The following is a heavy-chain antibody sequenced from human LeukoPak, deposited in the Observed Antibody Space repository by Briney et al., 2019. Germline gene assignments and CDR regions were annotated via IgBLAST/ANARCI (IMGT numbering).Heavy chain of an antibody. CDR1: GGSISSYY. Sequence: PSETLSLTCTVSGGSISSYYWSWIRQPPGKGLEWIGFIYYTGFTIYNPSLKSRVTISVDTSKNHFSLRLSSVTAADTAVYYCARSLRQLARLPTYWGQGTLVTVSS. V-gene: IGHV4-59*12. D-gene: IGHD6-6*01. J-gene: IGHJ4*02. CDR3: ARSLRQLARLPTY. CDR2: IYYTGFT.